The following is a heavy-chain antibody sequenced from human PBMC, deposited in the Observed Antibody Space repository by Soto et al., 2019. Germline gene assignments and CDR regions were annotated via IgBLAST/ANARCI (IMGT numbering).Heavy chain of an antibody. CDR2: INSDGSST. J-gene: IGHJ6*02. Sequence: GGSLRLSCAASGFTFSSYWMHWVRQAPGKGLVWVSRINSDGSSTSYADSVKGRFTISRDNAKNTLYLQMNSLRAEDTAVYYSARVMYSSVWFIGPYYYYGMDVWGQRTTVTVSS. V-gene: IGHV3-74*01. D-gene: IGHD6-19*01. CDR1: GFTFSSYW. CDR3: ARVMYSSVWFIGPYYYYGMDV.